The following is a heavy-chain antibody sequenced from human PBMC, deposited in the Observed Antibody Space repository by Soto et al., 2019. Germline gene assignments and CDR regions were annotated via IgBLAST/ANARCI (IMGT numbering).Heavy chain of an antibody. CDR2: IYYSGST. CDR3: ARRDSGSYYTEFALDI. D-gene: IGHD1-26*01. Sequence: SETLSLTCTVSGGSISSSSYYWGWIRQPPGKGLEWIGSIYYSGSTYYNPSLKSRVTISVDTSKNQFSLKLSSVTAADTAVYYCARRDSGSYYTEFALDIWGQGTMVTVSS. J-gene: IGHJ3*02. CDR1: GGSISSSSYY. V-gene: IGHV4-39*01.